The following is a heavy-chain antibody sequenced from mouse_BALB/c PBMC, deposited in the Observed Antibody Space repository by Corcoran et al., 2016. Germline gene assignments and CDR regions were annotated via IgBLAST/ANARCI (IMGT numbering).Heavy chain of an antibody. V-gene: IGHV14-3*02. Sequence: EVQLQQSGAELVKPGASVKLSRTASGFNIKDTYMHWVKQRPEQGLEWIGRIDPANGNTKYDPKFQGKANITADTSSNTAYMQLSSLTSEETAVYYCARATATTYWVQCTTLTVSS. CDR2: IDPANGNT. CDR3: ARATATTY. D-gene: IGHD1-2*01. CDR1: GFNIKDTY. J-gene: IGHJ2*01.